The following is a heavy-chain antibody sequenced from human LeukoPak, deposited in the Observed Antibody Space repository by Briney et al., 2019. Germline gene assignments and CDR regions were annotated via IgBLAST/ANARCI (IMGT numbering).Heavy chain of an antibody. V-gene: IGHV1-18*01. CDR2: NSAYNGNT. CDR3: AREGISCGSGSYYHYYGMDV. CDR1: VYTFTSYG. D-gene: IGHD3-10*01. Sequence: ASVKVSCKASVYTFTSYGISWVRQAPGQGLECMGWNSAYNGNTNYAQKLQGRVTMTTDTHTSTAYVELRSLRSDDTAVYYCAREGISCGSGSYYHYYGMDVWGQGTTVSVPS. J-gene: IGHJ6*02.